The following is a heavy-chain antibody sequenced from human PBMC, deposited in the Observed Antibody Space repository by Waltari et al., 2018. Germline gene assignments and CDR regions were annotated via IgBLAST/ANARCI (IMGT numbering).Heavy chain of an antibody. CDR1: GGSVSSGDSQ. J-gene: IGHJ5*02. CDR3: ARVNEGTAAGNNWFDP. D-gene: IGHD6-13*01. V-gene: IGHV4-30-4*01. CDR2: IYYSGST. Sequence: QVQLQESGPGLVKPSQTLSLMCTVSGGSVSSGDSQWIWIRQPPGKGLEWIGYIYYSGSTYYNPSLKSRVTISVDTSKNQFSLKLSSVTAADTAVYYCARVNEGTAAGNNWFDPWGQGTLVTVSS.